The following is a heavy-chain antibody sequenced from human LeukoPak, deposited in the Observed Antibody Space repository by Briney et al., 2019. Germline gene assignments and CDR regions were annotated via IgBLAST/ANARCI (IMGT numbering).Heavy chain of an antibody. CDR3: ARGSFCYGCNWFDP. CDR2: VSAYNGNT. D-gene: IGHD4-17*01. CDR1: GYTFTSYG. V-gene: IGHV1-18*01. J-gene: IGHJ5*02. Sequence: ASVKVSCKASGYTFTSYGISWVRQAPGQGLEWMGWVSAYNGNTNYAQKLQGRVTMTTDTSTSTAYMELRSLRSDDTAVYYCARGSFCYGCNWFDPWGQGTLVTVSS.